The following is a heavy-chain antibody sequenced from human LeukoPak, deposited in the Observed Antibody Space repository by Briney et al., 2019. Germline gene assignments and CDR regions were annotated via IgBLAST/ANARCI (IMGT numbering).Heavy chain of an antibody. V-gene: IGHV3-74*01. J-gene: IGHJ3*01. CDR2: INPDGCTI. CDR3: TRGLSGTHNAFDL. D-gene: IGHD1-26*01. CDR1: GFSFGNYF. Sequence: PGGSLRLSCAASGFSFGNYFMHWVRQAPGKGLMWVSGINPDGCTIYYADSVKGRFTISRDNVGSSLYLEMNSLSVEDTALYYCTRGLSGTHNAFDLWGQGTLVTVSS.